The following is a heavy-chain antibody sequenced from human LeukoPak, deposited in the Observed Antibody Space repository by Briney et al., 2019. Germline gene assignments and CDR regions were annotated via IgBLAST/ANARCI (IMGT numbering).Heavy chain of an antibody. J-gene: IGHJ4*02. V-gene: IGHV4-34*01. CDR3: ARGDSLL. D-gene: IGHD4-11*01. CDR1: GGSFSGSH. CDR2: INHNGTP. Sequence: SETLSLTCAVYGGSFSGSHWIWIRQSPGKGLEWIGKINHNGTPDYNPSLKSRVTISIDTSKNQLSLKLSSVTAADTAVYYCARGDSLLWGRGTLVTVSS.